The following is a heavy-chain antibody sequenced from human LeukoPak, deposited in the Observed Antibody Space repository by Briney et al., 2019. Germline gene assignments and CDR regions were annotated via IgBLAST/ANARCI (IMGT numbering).Heavy chain of an antibody. Sequence: PGGSLRLSCAASGFTLSSYAMSWVRQAPGKGLEWVSAISGSGGCTYYADSVKGRFTISRDNSKNTMYLQMTSLRAEDTAVYYCAKDLYGYSYGDIDYWGQGTLVTVSS. D-gene: IGHD5-18*01. CDR2: ISGSGGCT. V-gene: IGHV3-23*01. J-gene: IGHJ4*02. CDR1: GFTLSSYA. CDR3: AKDLYGYSYGDIDY.